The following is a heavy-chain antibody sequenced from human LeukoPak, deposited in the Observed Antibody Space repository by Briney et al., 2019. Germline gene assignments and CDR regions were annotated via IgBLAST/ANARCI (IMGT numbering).Heavy chain of an antibody. J-gene: IGHJ6*02. CDR3: AKGCSGVRRAGCAFFYYGMDV. CDR1: GLTFSNYA. D-gene: IGHD2-15*01. V-gene: IGHV3-23*01. CDR2: ISDSGGST. Sequence: GGSLRLSCAASGLTFSNYAMSWVRQAPGKGLEWVSGISDSGGSTYYADSVKGRFIISRDNSKNTLYLQMKSLRAEDTATYYCAKGCSGVRRAGCAFFYYGMDVWGQGTTVTVS.